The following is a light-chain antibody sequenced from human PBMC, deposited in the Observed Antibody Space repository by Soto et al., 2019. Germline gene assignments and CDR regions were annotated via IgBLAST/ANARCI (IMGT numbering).Light chain of an antibody. CDR3: QQYDLPIT. Sequence: DLLVTHSPDSLAVSLGERATINRKSSQSVLSSSNNKNYLAWYQQKPGKAPKLLIYDASNLETGVPSRFSGSGSGTDFTFTISSLQPEDIATYYCQQYDLPITFGQGTRLEI. V-gene: IGKV4-1*01. J-gene: IGKJ5*01. CDR1: QSVLSSSNNKNY. CDR2: DAS.